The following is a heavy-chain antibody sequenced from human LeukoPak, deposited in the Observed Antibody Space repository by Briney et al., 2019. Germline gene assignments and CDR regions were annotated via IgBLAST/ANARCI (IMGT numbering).Heavy chain of an antibody. CDR1: GGSFSGYY. CDR2: INHSGST. Sequence: SETLSLTCAIYGGSFSGYYWSWIRQPPGKGLEWIGEINHSGSTNYNPSLKSRVTISVDTSKNQFSLKLSSVTAADTAVYYCARTRLLVTPYYFDYWGQGTLVTVSS. CDR3: ARTRLLVTPYYFDY. D-gene: IGHD3-9*01. J-gene: IGHJ4*02. V-gene: IGHV4-34*01.